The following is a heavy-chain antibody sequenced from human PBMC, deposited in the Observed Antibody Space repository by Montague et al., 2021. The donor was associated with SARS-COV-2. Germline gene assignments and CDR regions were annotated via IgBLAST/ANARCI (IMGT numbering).Heavy chain of an antibody. J-gene: IGHJ6*03. CDR1: GDSVSRIGVG. CDR3: ARATEWRGYYYYYYMDV. CDR2: TYYRSRWFN. D-gene: IGHD1-14*01. Sequence: CAISGDSVSRIGVGRNWIRQSPSRGLEWLGRTYYRSRWFNDYAVSIRSRITINPDTSKNQFSLQLNPVTPEDTAVYYCARATEWRGYYYYYYMDVWGKGTTVTVSS. V-gene: IGHV6-1*01.